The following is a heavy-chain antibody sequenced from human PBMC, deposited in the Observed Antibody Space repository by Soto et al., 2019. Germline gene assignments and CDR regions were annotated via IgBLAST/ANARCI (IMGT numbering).Heavy chain of an antibody. CDR3: ARGRSPRRFSEAYFDY. D-gene: IGHD3-3*01. J-gene: IGHJ4*02. CDR1: GFTFSSYA. CDR2: ISGGGDNT. Sequence: GGSLRLSCAASGFTFSSYAMSWVRQAPGKGLEWVSVISGGGDNTYYADSVKGRFTIPRDNSKNTLYLEMNSLRAEDSAVYYCARGRSPRRFSEAYFDYWGQGTLVTVSS. V-gene: IGHV3-23*01.